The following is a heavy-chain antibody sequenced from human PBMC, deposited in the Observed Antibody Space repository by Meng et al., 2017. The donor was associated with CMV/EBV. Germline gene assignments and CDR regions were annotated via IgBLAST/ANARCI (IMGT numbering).Heavy chain of an antibody. V-gene: IGHV1-69*05. CDR2: IIPIFGTA. CDR1: GGTFSSYA. Sequence: SVKVSCKASGGTFSSYAISWVRQAPGQGLEWMGGIIPIFGTANHAQKFQGRVTITTDESTSTAYMELSSLRSEDTAVYYCARNEPHGYSSSWYGRPISYYGMDVWGQGTTVTVSS. CDR3: ARNEPHGYSSSWYGRPISYYGMDV. J-gene: IGHJ6*02. D-gene: IGHD6-13*01.